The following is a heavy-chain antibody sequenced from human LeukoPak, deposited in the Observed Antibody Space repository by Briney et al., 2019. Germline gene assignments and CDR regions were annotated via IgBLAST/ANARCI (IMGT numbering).Heavy chain of an antibody. J-gene: IGHJ3*02. D-gene: IGHD5-18*01. V-gene: IGHV1-18*01. CDR2: ISAYNGNT. CDR1: GYTFTSYG. CDR3: ARGVYSYGFTHDAFDI. Sequence: ASVKVSCKASGYTFTSYGISWVRQAPGQGLEWMGWISAYNGNTNYAQKLQGRVTMTTDTSTSTAYMELRSLRSDDTAVYYCARGVYSYGFTHDAFDIWGQGTMVTVSS.